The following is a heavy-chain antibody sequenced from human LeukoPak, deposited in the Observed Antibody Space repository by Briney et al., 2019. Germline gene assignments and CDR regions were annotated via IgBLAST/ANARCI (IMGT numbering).Heavy chain of an antibody. V-gene: IGHV4-59*06. Sequence: SETLSLTCTVSGGSISSYYWSWIRQHPGKGLEWIGYIYYSGSTCYNPSLKSRVTISVDTSKNQFSLKLSSVTAADTAVYYCARVPDRWYYYGMDVWGQGTTVTVSS. J-gene: IGHJ6*02. CDR3: ARVPDRWYYYGMDV. CDR2: IYYSGST. D-gene: IGHD4-23*01. CDR1: GGSISSYY.